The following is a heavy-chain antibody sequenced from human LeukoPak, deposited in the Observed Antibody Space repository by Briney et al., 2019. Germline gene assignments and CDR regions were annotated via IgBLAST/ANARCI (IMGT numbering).Heavy chain of an antibody. J-gene: IGHJ5*02. D-gene: IGHD4-11*01. Sequence: SETLSLTCTVSGFTISSYYWTWIRQPAGKGLEWIARISSSGCTNYYPSLKSLITMSVDMSKNQFSLKLSSVTAADTAVYYCARAVTITWGYNWFDPWGQGTLVTVSS. V-gene: IGHV4-4*07. CDR1: GFTISSYY. CDR2: ISSSGCT. CDR3: ARAVTITWGYNWFDP.